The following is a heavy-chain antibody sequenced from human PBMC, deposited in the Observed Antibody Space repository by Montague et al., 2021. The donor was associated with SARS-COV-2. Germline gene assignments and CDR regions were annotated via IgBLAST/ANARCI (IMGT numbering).Heavy chain of an antibody. D-gene: IGHD1-1*01. CDR3: ARVQTGNFDF. CDR1: GYTLSNYG. V-gene: IGHV1-18*01. CDR2: ISAHTGTT. Sequence: LGKVSCKASGYTLSNYGISWMRQGPGQRPEWMGWISAHTGTTAYAQRLQGRITLTADRSTNTAYMELRGLTSDDTALYYCARVQTGNFDFWGQGTLVTVSS. J-gene: IGHJ4*02.